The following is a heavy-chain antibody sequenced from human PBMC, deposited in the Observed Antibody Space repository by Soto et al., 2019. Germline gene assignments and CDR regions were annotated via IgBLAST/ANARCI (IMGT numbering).Heavy chain of an antibody. J-gene: IGHJ4*02. Sequence: QITLKESGPTLVKPTQTLTLTCTFSGFSLSTSGVGVGWIRQPPGKALEWLALIYWDDDKRYSPSLKSRLSIAKDTTKNQVVLTMTNIVPVNTATYYCAPSPRDTANAPLEYWGQGTLVTVFS. D-gene: IGHD5-18*01. V-gene: IGHV2-5*02. CDR1: GFSLSTSGVG. CDR3: APSPRDTANAPLEY. CDR2: IYWDDDK.